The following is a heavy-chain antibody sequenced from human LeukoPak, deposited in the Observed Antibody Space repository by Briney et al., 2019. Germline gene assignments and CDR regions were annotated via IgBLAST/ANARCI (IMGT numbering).Heavy chain of an antibody. CDR1: SGSITSGGYY. J-gene: IGHJ4*02. Sequence: SQTLSLTCTVSSGSITSGGYYWSWIRQHPGKGLEWIGYIYYSGSTYYNPSLKRPFTISVDMSKNQFSLKLSSVTDADTAVYYCARDGGITGTTEWGQGTLVTVSS. CDR3: ARDGGITGTTE. CDR2: IYYSGST. V-gene: IGHV4-31*01. D-gene: IGHD1-20*01.